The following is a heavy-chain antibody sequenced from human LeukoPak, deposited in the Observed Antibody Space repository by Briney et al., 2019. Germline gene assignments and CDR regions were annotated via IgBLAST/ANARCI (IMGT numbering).Heavy chain of an antibody. Sequence: SETLSLTCAVYGGSFSGYYWSWICQPPGKGLEWIGKINHSGSTNYNPSLKSRVTISVDTSKNQFSLKLSSVTAADTAVYYCARMSSAVEMATSYYFDYWGQGTLVTVSS. CDR1: GGSFSGYY. J-gene: IGHJ4*02. V-gene: IGHV4-34*01. CDR2: INHSGST. D-gene: IGHD5-24*01. CDR3: ARMSSAVEMATSYYFDY.